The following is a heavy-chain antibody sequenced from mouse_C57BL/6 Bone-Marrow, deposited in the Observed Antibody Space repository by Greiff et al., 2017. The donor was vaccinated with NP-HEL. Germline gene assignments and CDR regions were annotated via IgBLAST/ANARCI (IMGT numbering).Heavy chain of an antibody. D-gene: IGHD1-1*01. V-gene: IGHV1-72*01. J-gene: IGHJ1*03. CDR1: GYTFTSYW. CDR3: ARDTTVVARYWYFDV. Sequence: VQLQQPGAELVKPGASVKLSCKASGYTFTSYWMHWVKQRPGRGLEWIGRIDPNSGGTKYNEKFKSKATLTVDKPSSTAYMQLSSLTSEDSAVYYCARDTTVVARYWYFDVWGTGTTVTVSS. CDR2: IDPNSGGT.